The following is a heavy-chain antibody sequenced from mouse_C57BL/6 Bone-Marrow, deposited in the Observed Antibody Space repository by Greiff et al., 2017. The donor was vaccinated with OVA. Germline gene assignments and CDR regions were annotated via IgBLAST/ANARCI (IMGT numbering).Heavy chain of an antibody. J-gene: IGHJ3*01. CDR1: GFTFSSYG. V-gene: IGHV5-6*01. CDR3: ARHASYGSSPAWFAY. Sequence: EVQVVESGGDLVKPGGSLKLSCAASGFTFSSYGMSWVRQTPDKRLEWVATISSGGSYTYYPDSVKGRFTISRDNAKNTLYLQRSSLKSEDTAMYYCARHASYGSSPAWFAYWGQGTLVTVSA. CDR2: ISSGGSYT. D-gene: IGHD1-1*01.